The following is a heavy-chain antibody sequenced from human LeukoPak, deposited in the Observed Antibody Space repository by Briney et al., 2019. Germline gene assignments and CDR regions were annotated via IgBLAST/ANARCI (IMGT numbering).Heavy chain of an antibody. CDR2: IYTSGST. CDR3: ASSRGGLYSSSWGS. CDR1: GGSINSNY. V-gene: IGHV4-4*07. D-gene: IGHD6-13*01. Sequence: ASETLSLTCTVSGGSINSNYWSWIRQPAGKGLEWIGRIYTSGSTNYNPSLKSRVTMSVDTSKNQFSLKLSSVTAADTAVYYCASSRGGLYSSSWGSWGQGTLVTVSS. J-gene: IGHJ4*02.